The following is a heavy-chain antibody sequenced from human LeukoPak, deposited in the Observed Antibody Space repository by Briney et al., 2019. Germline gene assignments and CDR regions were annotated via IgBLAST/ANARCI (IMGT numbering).Heavy chain of an antibody. CDR2: MYYSGST. CDR1: GGSISSGDYY. CDR3: ARPYYYDSRIDP. J-gene: IGHJ5*02. Sequence: SQTLSLTCTVSGGSISSGDYYWSWIRKPPGKGLEWIAYMYYSGSTYYNPSLKSRVTMSADTSKNQLSLKLSSVTAADTAVYYCARPYYYDSRIDPWGQGILVTVSS. V-gene: IGHV4-30-4*01. D-gene: IGHD3-22*01.